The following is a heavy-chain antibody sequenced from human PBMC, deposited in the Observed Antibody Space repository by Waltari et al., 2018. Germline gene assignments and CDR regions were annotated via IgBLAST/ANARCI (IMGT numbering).Heavy chain of an antibody. CDR2: IYGGGGT. J-gene: IGHJ3*02. CDR1: GFTVSNNY. Sequence: EVQLVESGGGLIQPGGSLRLSCAASGFTVSNNYMNWVRQAPGKGLEGVLVIYGGGGTYYADSVKGRFTISRDDSKNTLHLQMHSLRPEDTAVYYCARGLGNFDIWGQGTMVTVSS. CDR3: ARGLGNFDI. D-gene: IGHD3-10*01. V-gene: IGHV3-53*01.